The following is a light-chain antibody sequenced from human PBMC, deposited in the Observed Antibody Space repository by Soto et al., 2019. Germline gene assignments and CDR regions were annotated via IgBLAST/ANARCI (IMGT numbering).Light chain of an antibody. CDR3: QSYDSSLSGYV. CDR2: EDR. V-gene: IGLV3-1*01. J-gene: IGLJ1*01. Sequence: SYELTQPPSVSVSPGQTASITCSGDKLGDKYACWYQQKPGQSPVLVIYEDRKRPSGIPERFSGSNSGNTATLTISGTQAEDEADYYCQSYDSSLSGYVFGTGTKLTVL. CDR1: KLGDKY.